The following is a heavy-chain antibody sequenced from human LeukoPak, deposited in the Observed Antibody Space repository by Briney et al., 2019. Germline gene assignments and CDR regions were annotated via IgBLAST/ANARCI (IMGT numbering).Heavy chain of an antibody. CDR2: IDGDGSGT. V-gene: IGHV3-74*01. D-gene: IGHD4-17*01. CDR1: GFTFSDYW. CDR3: ARGFGDYVLDE. Sequence: GGSLRLSCAASGFTFSDYWMLWVRQATGKGLVWVSRIDGDGSGTTYADSVKGRFTNSRDNAKNTLYLQMSSLRGEDTAVYYCARGFGDYVLDEWGQGTLVTVSS. J-gene: IGHJ4*02.